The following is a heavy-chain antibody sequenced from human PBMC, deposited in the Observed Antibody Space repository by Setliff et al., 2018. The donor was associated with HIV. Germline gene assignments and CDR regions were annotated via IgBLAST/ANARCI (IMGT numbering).Heavy chain of an antibody. CDR2: IIPIFRTT. CDR3: ARGLTGPGLNWFHP. Sequence: SVKVSCKASGGRFSRYAINWMRQAPGQGLAWVGGIIPIFRTTNFAQNFQGRVTFTPDESTSTAYMDLRSLISDDTAVYYRARGLTGPGLNWFHPRGQGSLVTVSS. CDR1: GGRFSRYA. J-gene: IGHJ5*02. V-gene: IGHV1-69*13. D-gene: IGHD3-16*01.